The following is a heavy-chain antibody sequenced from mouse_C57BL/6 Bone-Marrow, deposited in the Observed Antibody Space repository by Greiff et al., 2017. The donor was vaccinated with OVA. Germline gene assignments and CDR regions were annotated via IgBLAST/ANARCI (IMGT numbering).Heavy chain of an antibody. CDR1: GFTFSNYW. Sequence: EVQLQESGGGLVQPGGSMKLSCVASGFTFSNYWMNWVRQSPEKGLEWVAQIRLKSDNYATHYAESVKGRFTISRDDSKSSVYLQMNNVRAEDTGIYYCSQTAQATDYAMDYWGQGTSVTVSS. J-gene: IGHJ4*01. D-gene: IGHD3-2*02. CDR3: SQTAQATDYAMDY. CDR2: IRLKSDNYAT. V-gene: IGHV6-3*01.